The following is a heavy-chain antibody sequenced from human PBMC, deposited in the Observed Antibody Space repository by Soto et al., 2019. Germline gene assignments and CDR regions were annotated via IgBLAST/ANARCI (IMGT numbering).Heavy chain of an antibody. CDR2: IWYDGSNK. CDR3: ARATKHDYGGNRGIDY. V-gene: IGHV3-33*01. CDR1: GFTFSSYG. D-gene: IGHD4-17*01. Sequence: PGGSLRLSCAASGFTFSSYGMHWVRQAPGKGLEWVAVIWYDGSNKYYADSVKGRFTISRDNSKNTLYLQMNSLRAEDTAVYYCARATKHDYGGNRGIDYWGQGTLVTVSS. J-gene: IGHJ4*02.